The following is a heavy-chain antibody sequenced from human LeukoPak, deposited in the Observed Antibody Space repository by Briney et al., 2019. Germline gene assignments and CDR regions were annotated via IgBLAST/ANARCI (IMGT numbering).Heavy chain of an antibody. D-gene: IGHD6-6*01. J-gene: IGHJ4*02. CDR3: ARDRGESSSTAFDY. CDR1: GYSISSGYY. V-gene: IGHV4-38-2*02. CDR2: IYHSGST. Sequence: PSETLSLTCTVSGYSISSGYYWGWIRQPPGKGLEWIGSIYHSGSTYYNPSLKSRVTISVDTSKNQFPLKLSSVTAADTAVYYCARDRGESSSTAFDYWGQGTLVTVSS.